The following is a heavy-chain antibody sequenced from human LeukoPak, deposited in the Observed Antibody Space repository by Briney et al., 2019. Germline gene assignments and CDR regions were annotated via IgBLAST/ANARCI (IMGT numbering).Heavy chain of an antibody. CDR1: LYTFNMYD. CDR3: ARALSWTTESYYYLYV. Sequence: GASVTVSPMPSLYTFNMYDINWVRQTPGQGREWMGWINPNSGNTGYAQKYKGRVTMTKNNSITTVYMELSSLRSEDAAVYYCARALSWTTESYYYLYVRGKGTTVTGAS. V-gene: IGHV1-8*01. CDR2: INPNSGNT. D-gene: IGHD3/OR15-3a*01. J-gene: IGHJ6*03.